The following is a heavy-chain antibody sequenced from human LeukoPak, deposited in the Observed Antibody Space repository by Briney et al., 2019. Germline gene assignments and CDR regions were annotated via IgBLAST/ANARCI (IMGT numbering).Heavy chain of an antibody. V-gene: IGHV3-23*01. CDR1: GFTFSNYA. J-gene: IGHJ4*02. Sequence: GGSLRLSCAASGFTFSNYAMNWVRQAPGKGLEWVSSISGSGASTYYADSVKGRFTISRDNSKNTLYLQMNSLRAEDTAVYYCAKGSYDFWSGYYPFDYWGQGTLVTVSS. CDR3: AKGSYDFWSGYYPFDY. D-gene: IGHD3-3*01. CDR2: ISGSGAST.